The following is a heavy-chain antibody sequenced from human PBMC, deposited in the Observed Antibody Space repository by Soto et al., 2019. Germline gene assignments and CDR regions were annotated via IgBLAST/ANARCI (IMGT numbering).Heavy chain of an antibody. V-gene: IGHV4-59*01. J-gene: IGHJ4*02. D-gene: IGHD2-2*03. CDR2: IYYSGST. CDR1: GGSISSYY. Sequence: PSETLSLTCTVSGGSISSYYWSWIRQPPGKGLEWIGYIYYSGSTNYNPSLKSRVTISVDTSKNQFSLKLSSVTAADTAVYYCAGGYCSSTSCRYSFDYWGQGTLVTVSS. CDR3: AGGYCSSTSCRYSFDY.